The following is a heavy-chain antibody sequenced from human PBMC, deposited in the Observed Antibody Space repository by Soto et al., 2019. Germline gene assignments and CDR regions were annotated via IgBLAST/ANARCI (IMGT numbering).Heavy chain of an antibody. V-gene: IGHV5-51*01. J-gene: IGHJ4*02. D-gene: IGHD1-1*01. CDR1: GYSFTTYW. CDR3: ARAKTGTTHPYNFDY. CDR2: IYIGDSDT. Sequence: GESLKISCKGSGYSFTTYWIGWVRQMPGKGLEWMGIIYIGDSDTRYSPSFQGQVTISADKSIATAYLQWSSLRASDTAIYYCARAKTGTTHPYNFDYWGQGTLVTVSS.